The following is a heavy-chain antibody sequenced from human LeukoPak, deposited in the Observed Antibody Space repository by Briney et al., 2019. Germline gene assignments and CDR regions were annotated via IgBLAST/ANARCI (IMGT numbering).Heavy chain of an antibody. CDR1: GFTFSSYE. D-gene: IGHD2-2*01. V-gene: IGHV3-48*03. J-gene: IGHJ1*01. CDR2: ISSSGSTI. Sequence: PGGSLRLSCAASGFTFSSYEMNWVRQAPGKGLEWVSYISSSGSTIYYADFVKGRFTISRDNAENSLYLQMNSLRAEDTAVYYCARDLFDVVPAATNFQHWGQGTLVTVSS. CDR3: ARDLFDVVPAATNFQH.